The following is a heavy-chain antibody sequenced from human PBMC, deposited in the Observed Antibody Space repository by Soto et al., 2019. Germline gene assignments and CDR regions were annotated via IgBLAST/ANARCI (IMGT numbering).Heavy chain of an antibody. D-gene: IGHD3-10*01. V-gene: IGHV1-24*01. CDR3: ATWTRYYGSGSFDY. Sequence: ASVKVSCKVSGYTLTELSMHWVRQAPGKGLEWMGGFDPEDGETIYAQKFQGRVTMTEDTSTDTAYMELSSLRSEDTAVYYCATWTRYYGSGSFDYWGQGTLVTVSS. CDR2: FDPEDGET. CDR1: GYTLTELS. J-gene: IGHJ4*02.